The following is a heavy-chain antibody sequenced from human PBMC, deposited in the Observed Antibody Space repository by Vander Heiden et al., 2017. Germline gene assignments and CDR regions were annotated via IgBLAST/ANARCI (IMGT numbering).Heavy chain of an antibody. Sequence: EVQLVESGGGLVQPGGSLRLSCVDSGFTFSSSWMHWVRQAPGTGLVWLSRMKSDGSTTDYADSVKGRFTISRDNAKNTLYLQMNGLRAEDTAVYYCARAGFFRFDYWGQGILVTVSS. CDR2: MKSDGSTT. D-gene: IGHD3-3*01. J-gene: IGHJ4*02. CDR1: GFTFSSSW. CDR3: ARAGFFRFDY. V-gene: IGHV3-74*01.